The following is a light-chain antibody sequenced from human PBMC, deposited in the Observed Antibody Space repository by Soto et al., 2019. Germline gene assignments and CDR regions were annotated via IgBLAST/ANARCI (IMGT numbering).Light chain of an antibody. CDR2: EVS. V-gene: IGLV2-14*01. CDR3: ISYTSSSTSYV. Sequence: LTQPASVSGSPGQSITISCTGTSSDVGGYNYVAWYRQHPGKVPRLMTYEVSNRPSGVSNRFSGSKSGSTASLTISGLQDEDEADYYCISYTSSSTSYVFGTGTKVTVL. J-gene: IGLJ1*01. CDR1: SSDVGGYNY.